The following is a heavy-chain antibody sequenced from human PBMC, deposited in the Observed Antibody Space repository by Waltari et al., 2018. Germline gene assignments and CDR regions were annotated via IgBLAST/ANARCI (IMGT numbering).Heavy chain of an antibody. Sequence: EVQLVESGGGLVQPGRSLRLSCAASGFTFDDYAMHWVRQAPGKGLEWVSGSSWNSGSIGYADSVKGRFTISRDNAKNSLYLQMNSLRAEDTALYYCAKDVTDYYDSSGYPDAFDIWGQGTMVTVSS. D-gene: IGHD3-22*01. V-gene: IGHV3-9*01. CDR3: AKDVTDYYDSSGYPDAFDI. CDR1: GFTFDDYA. J-gene: IGHJ3*02. CDR2: SSWNSGSI.